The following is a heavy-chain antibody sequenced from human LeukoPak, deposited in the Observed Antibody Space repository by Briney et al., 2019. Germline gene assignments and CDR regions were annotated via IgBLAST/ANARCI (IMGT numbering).Heavy chain of an antibody. D-gene: IGHD3-22*01. CDR1: GFSLYSYS. CDR2: ITSTSTYI. Sequence: GGSLRLSCAVSGFSLYSYSMNWVRQAPGKGLEWVSSITSTSTYIYYADSVRGRFTISRDNAKNSLYLQMNSLRVEDTAVYYCARVGSAAPVTSSGHTIDYWGQGTLVIVSS. V-gene: IGHV3-21*01. CDR3: ARVGSAAPVTSSGHTIDY. J-gene: IGHJ4*02.